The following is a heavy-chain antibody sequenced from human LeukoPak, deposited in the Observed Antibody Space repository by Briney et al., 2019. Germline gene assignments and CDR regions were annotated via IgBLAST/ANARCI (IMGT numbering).Heavy chain of an antibody. CDR2: IYYSGST. Sequence: PSETLSLTCTVSGGSISSYYWSWIRQPPGKGLEWIGYIYYSGSTNYNPSLKSRVTISVDTSKNQFSLKLSSVTAADTAVYYCARGGRQLRRVLDYWGQGTLVTVSS. D-gene: IGHD6-13*01. CDR3: ARGGRQLRRVLDY. J-gene: IGHJ4*02. V-gene: IGHV4-59*01. CDR1: GGSISSYY.